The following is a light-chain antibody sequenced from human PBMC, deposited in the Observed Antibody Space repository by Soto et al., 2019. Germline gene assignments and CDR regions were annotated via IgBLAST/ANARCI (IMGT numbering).Light chain of an antibody. CDR3: QHYGSSLRT. CDR2: GAS. CDR1: QSVSSSY. Sequence: EIVLTQSPGTLSLSPGERATLSCRASQSVSSSYLAWYQQKPGQAPRLRIDGASSRATGIPDRYRGSGSGTDFPLTISLLEPEGLAVYYCQHYGSSLRTFGQGTQVEPK. V-gene: IGKV3-20*01. J-gene: IGKJ1*01.